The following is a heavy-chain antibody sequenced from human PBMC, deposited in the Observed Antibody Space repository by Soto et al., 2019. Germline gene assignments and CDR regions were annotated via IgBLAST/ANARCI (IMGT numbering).Heavy chain of an antibody. CDR3: ARIYPHYFGSGSYYKDAFDI. CDR1: GGSVSSGSYY. J-gene: IGHJ3*02. CDR2: IYYSGTT. D-gene: IGHD3-10*01. V-gene: IGHV4-61*01. Sequence: SETLSLTCTVSGGSVSSGSYYWSWIRQPPRKGLEWIGYIYYSGTTNYNPSLKSRVTISVDTSKNQFSLKLSSVTAADTAVYYCARIYPHYFGSGSYYKDAFDILGQGTTVTVSS.